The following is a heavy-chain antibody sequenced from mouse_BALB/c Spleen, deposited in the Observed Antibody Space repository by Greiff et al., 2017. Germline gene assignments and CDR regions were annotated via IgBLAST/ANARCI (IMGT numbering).Heavy chain of an antibody. J-gene: IGHJ3*01. CDR2: ISYSGST. D-gene: IGHD2-3*01. Sequence: VQLKESGPSLVKPSQTLSLTCSVTGDSITSGYWNWIRKFPGNKLEYMGYISYSGSTYYNPSLKSRISITRDTSKNQYYLQLNSVTTEDTATYYCARYKGYDGYYRFAYWGQGTLVTVSA. CDR1: GDSITSGY. V-gene: IGHV3-8*02. CDR3: ARYKGYDGYYRFAY.